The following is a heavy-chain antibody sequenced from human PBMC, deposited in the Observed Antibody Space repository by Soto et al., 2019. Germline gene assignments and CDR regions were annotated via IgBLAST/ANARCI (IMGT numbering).Heavy chain of an antibody. CDR1: GGSFSGYY. CDR3: AREGLELRNAFDI. V-gene: IGHV4-34*09. CDR2: INHSGST. Sequence: SETLSLTCAVYGGSFSGYYWSWIRQPPGKGLEWIGEINHSGSTNYNPSLKSRVTISVDTSKNQLSLKLSSVTAADTAVYYCAREGLELRNAFDIWGQGTMVTVSS. J-gene: IGHJ3*02. D-gene: IGHD1-7*01.